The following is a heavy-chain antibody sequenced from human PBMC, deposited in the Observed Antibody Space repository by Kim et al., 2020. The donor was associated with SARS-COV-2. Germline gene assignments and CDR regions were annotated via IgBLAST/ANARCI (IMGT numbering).Heavy chain of an antibody. D-gene: IGHD6-6*01. J-gene: IGHJ4*02. V-gene: IGHV4-34*01. CDR3: ARGRVAARYFDY. Sequence: NYNPFLKSRVTISVDTSKNQFSLKLSSVTAADTAVYYCARGRVAARYFDYWGQGTLVTVSS.